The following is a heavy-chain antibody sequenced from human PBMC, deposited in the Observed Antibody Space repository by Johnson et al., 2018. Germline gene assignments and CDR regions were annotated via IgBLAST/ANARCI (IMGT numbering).Heavy chain of an antibody. V-gene: IGHV4-59*01. J-gene: IGHJ4*02. CDR3: AKGASSGYYGDY. D-gene: IGHD3-22*01. CDR2: IYYIGST. Sequence: QEELQESGPGLVKPSETLSLTCTVSGGSISSYYWSWIRQPPGKGLEWIGYIYYIGSTNYNPSLKSRVTISVDTSKNQFSLKLSSVTPADTAVYYCAKGASSGYYGDYWGQGTLVTVSS. CDR1: GGSISSYY.